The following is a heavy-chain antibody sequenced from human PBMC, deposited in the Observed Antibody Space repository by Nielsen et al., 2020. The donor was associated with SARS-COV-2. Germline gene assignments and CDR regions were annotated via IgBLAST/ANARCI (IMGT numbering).Heavy chain of an antibody. J-gene: IGHJ6*02. V-gene: IGHV3-48*03. D-gene: IGHD3-10*01. CDR1: GFTFSHYE. CDR2: ISTSGSAI. Sequence: GESLKISCAASGFTFSHYEMHWVRQAPGKGLDWVSYISTSGSAIYYADSVKGRFTISRDNAKNSLYLQMNSLRAEDAAVYYCARAFGYGMDVWGQGTTVTISS. CDR3: ARAFGYGMDV.